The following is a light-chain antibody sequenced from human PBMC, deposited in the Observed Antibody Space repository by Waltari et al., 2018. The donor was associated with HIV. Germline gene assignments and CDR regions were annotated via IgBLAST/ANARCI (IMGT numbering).Light chain of an antibody. Sequence: QSALTQPASVSGSPGQSITISCTGTSSDVGGYNYVSWYQQHPGKAPKLMIYEVTNRPSGVSNRFSGSKSANTASLTISGLQAEDEADYYCSSYTTSSTLVFGRGTKVTVL. V-gene: IGLV2-14*01. J-gene: IGLJ2*01. CDR3: SSYTTSSTLV. CDR1: SSDVGGYNY. CDR2: EVT.